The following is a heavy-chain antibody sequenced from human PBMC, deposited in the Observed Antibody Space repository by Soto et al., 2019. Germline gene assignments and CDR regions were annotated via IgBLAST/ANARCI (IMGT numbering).Heavy chain of an antibody. CDR2: ISATGST. J-gene: IGHJ4*02. CDR1: GFTFSNYA. Sequence: EVQVLDSGGGLVQPGGSQRLSCEASGFTFSNYAMSWVRQAPGKGLEWVSIISATGSTLYADSVKGRFTISRDNSKNTVYLQMNFLRAEDTAVYYCAKVSNKWAVAQRGYFDYWGQGTLVTVSS. D-gene: IGHD6-19*01. CDR3: AKVSNKWAVAQRGYFDY. V-gene: IGHV3-23*01.